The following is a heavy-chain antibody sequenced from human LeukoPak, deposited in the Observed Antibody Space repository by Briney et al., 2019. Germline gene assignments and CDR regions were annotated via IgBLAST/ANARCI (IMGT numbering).Heavy chain of an antibody. CDR3: ARVRYFDWLLYAGLNWFDP. Sequence: SQTLSLTCTVSGGSISSGDYYWSWFRQPPGKGLEWIGYIYYSGSTYYNPSLKSRVTISVDTSKNQFSLELSSVTAADTAVYYCARVRYFDWLLYAGLNWFDPWGQGTLVTVSS. CDR2: IYYSGST. V-gene: IGHV4-30-4*01. CDR1: GGSISSGDYY. D-gene: IGHD3-9*01. J-gene: IGHJ5*02.